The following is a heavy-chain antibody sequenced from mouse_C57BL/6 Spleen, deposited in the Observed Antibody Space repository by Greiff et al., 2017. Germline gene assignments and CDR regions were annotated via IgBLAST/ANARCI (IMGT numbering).Heavy chain of an antibody. V-gene: IGHV1-26*01. CDR3: ASSYYLWYCDV. D-gene: IGHD1-1*01. CDR2: INPNNGGT. J-gene: IGHJ1*03. Sequence: EVQLQQSGPELVKPGASVKISCKASGYTFTDYYMNWVKQSHGKSLEWIGDINPNNGGTSYNQKFKGKATLTVDKSSSTAYMELRSLTSEDSAVYYYASSYYLWYCDVWGTGTTVTVSS. CDR1: GYTFTDYY.